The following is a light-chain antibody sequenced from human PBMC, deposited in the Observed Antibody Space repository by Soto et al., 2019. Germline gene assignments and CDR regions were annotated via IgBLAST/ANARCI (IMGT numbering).Light chain of an antibody. J-gene: IGKJ4*01. V-gene: IGKV1-39*01. CDR1: QSITTY. CDR2: GAS. Sequence: DIQMTQSPSSLSASVGDRVTITCRASQSITTYLNWYQQKPGTAPRLLIYGASSLQSGVPSTFSGSGSGTDFALTITSLQPEDFATYYCQQSYSSPRTFGGGTQVEIK. CDR3: QQSYSSPRT.